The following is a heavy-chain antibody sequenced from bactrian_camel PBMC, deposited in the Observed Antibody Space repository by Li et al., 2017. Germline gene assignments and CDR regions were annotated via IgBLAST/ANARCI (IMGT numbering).Heavy chain of an antibody. CDR1: GYSASAYC. CDR2: IGTNGVSR. Sequence: HVQLVESGGGSVQPGGSLRLSCAASGYSASAYCLTWFRQSPDKAREGVAGIGTNGVSRVADSVKGRFTISEDNAKNTLYLQMNSLEPDDTAMYYCAARTSSSGDWPLNPGDMHVWGRGTQVTVSS. CDR3: AARTSSSGDWPLNPGDMHV. D-gene: IGHD1*01. V-gene: IGHV3S1*01. J-gene: IGHJ4*01.